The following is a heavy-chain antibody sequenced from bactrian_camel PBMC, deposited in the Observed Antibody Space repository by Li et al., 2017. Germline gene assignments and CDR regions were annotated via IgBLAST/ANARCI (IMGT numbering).Heavy chain of an antibody. J-gene: IGHJ4*01. CDR1: GVTPSRCC. Sequence: VQLVESGGGSVQAGGSLRLSCATAGVTPSRCCMGWFRQAPGKEREGVAALNRGGGSTSYADSVKGRFTISQDNAKSTVYLQMNNLKTEDTAVYYSAPAGRSYVDIKCRARLGQGTQVTVS. D-gene: IGHD6*01. CDR2: LNRGGGST. V-gene: IGHV3S40*01.